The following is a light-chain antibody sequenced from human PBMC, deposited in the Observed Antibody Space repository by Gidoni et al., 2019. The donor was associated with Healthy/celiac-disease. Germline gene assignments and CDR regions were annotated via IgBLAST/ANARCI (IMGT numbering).Light chain of an antibody. CDR2: AAS. V-gene: IGKV1-39*01. J-gene: IGKJ4*01. CDR3: QQSYSTPRT. Sequence: DIQMTQSPSSLSASVGDIVTIPCRASQSISSYLNWYQQKPGKAPKLLIYAASSLQSGVPSRFSGSGSGTDFTLTISSLQPEDFATYYCQQSYSTPRTFGGGTKVEIK. CDR1: QSISSY.